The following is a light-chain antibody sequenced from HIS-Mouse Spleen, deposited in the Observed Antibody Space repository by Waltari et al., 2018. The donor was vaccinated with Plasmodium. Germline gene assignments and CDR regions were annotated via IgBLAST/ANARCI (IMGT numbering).Light chain of an antibody. J-gene: IGKJ1*01. V-gene: IGKV3-20*01. CDR2: GAS. CDR1: QSVSSSY. CDR3: QQYGSSGT. Sequence: EIGLTQSPGTLSLSPVERATLSCRASQSVSSSYLAWYQQKPGQAPRLLIYGASSRATGIPDRFSGSGSGTDFTLTISRLEPEDFAVYYCQQYGSSGTFGQGTKVEIK.